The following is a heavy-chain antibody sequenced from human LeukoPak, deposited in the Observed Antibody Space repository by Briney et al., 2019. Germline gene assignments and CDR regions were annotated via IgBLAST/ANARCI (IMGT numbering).Heavy chain of an antibody. CDR1: GFTFSSYA. V-gene: IGHV3-23*01. CDR3: AKGSSGYFADL. D-gene: IGHD3-22*01. Sequence: GGSLRLSCAASGFTFSSYAMSWVRQAPGKGLEWVSAISGSGGSTYYADSVKGRFTISRDNSKNTLFLQMSSLRAEDTALYYCAKGSSGYFADLWGQGTLVTVSS. CDR2: ISGSGGST. J-gene: IGHJ5*02.